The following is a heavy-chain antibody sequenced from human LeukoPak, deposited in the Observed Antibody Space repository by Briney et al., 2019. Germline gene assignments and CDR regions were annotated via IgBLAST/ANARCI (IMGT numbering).Heavy chain of an antibody. CDR3: ARHGYNYGFDY. Sequence: GGSLRLSCAASGFTFSSYWMSWVRQAPGKGLEWVANIKEDGSEKKYVDSLKGRLTISRDNAQNSLYLEMNSLRAEDTAVYYCARHGYNYGFDYWGQGTLVTVSS. CDR1: GFTFSSYW. J-gene: IGHJ4*02. CDR2: IKEDGSEK. D-gene: IGHD5-24*01. V-gene: IGHV3-7*02.